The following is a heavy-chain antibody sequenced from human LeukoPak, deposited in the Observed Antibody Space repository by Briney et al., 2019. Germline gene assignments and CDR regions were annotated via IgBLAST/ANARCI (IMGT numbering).Heavy chain of an antibody. V-gene: IGHV4-30-4*08. D-gene: IGHD3-9*01. CDR3: ASLRYSDWFFDY. CDR1: GGSISSGAYY. CDR2: IYYSGST. Sequence: SQTLSLTCTVSGGSISSGAYYWSWIRQHPGKGLEWIGYIYYSGSTSYNLSLKSRVTMSVDTSKNRFSLKLRSVTAADTAVYYCASLRYSDWFFDYWGQGTLVTVSS. J-gene: IGHJ4*02.